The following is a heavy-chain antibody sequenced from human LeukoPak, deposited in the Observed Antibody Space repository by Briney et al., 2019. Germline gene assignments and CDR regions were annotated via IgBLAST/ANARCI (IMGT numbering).Heavy chain of an antibody. D-gene: IGHD2-15*01. J-gene: IGHJ6*02. CDR2: ISSSSSYI. CDR3: ARDDFRYCSGGSCYSDYYYGMDV. V-gene: IGHV3-21*01. CDR1: GFTFSNYS. Sequence: PGGSLRLSCAASGFTFSNYSMNWVRQAPGKGLEWVSSISSSSSYIYYADSVKGRFTISRDNAKNSLYLQMNSLRAEDTAVYYCARDDFRYCSGGSCYSDYYYGMDVWGQGTTVTVSS.